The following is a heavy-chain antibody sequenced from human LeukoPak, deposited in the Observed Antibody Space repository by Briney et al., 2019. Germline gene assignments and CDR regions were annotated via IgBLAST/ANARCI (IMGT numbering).Heavy chain of an antibody. J-gene: IGHJ6*03. CDR3: ARRKAGYYYYYMDV. Sequence: SETLSLTCAVYGGSFSGYYWSWIRQPPGKGLEWIGEINHSGSTNYNPSLKSRVTISVDTSKNQFSLKLSSVTAADTAVYYCARRKAGYYYYYMDVWGKGTTVTISS. CDR2: INHSGST. CDR1: GGSFSGYY. D-gene: IGHD6-19*01. V-gene: IGHV4-34*01.